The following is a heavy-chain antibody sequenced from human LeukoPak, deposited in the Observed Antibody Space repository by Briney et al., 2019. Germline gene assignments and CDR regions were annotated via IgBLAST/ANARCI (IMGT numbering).Heavy chain of an antibody. D-gene: IGHD6-19*01. CDR1: GGSISSSSYY. CDR3: ARQTGYSSGWYYFDY. J-gene: IGHJ4*02. V-gene: IGHV4-39*01. CDR2: IYYSGST. Sequence: PSETLSLTCTVSGGSISSSSYYWGWIRQPPGKGLEWFGSIYYSGSTYYNPSLKSRVTISVDTSKNQFSLKLSSVTAADTAVYYCARQTGYSSGWYYFDYWGQGTLVTVSS.